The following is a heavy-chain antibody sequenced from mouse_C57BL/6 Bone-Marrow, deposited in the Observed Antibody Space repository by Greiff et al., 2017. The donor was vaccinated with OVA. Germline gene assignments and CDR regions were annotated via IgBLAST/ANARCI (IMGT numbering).Heavy chain of an antibody. CDR1: GYAFSSYW. V-gene: IGHV1-80*01. Sequence: QVQLKQSGAELVKPGASVKISCKASGYAFSSYWMNWVKQRPGKGLEWIGQIYPGDGDTNYNGKFKGKATLTADKSSSTAYMQLSSLTSEDSAVYFCASPRQLRSYYIDYWGQGTTLTVSS. D-gene: IGHD3-2*02. J-gene: IGHJ2*01. CDR2: IYPGDGDT. CDR3: ASPRQLRSYYIDY.